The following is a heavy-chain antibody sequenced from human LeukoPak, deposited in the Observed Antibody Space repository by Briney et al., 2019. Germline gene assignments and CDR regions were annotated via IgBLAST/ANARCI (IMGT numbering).Heavy chain of an antibody. V-gene: IGHV4-30-4*01. Sequence: MSSETLSLTCTVSGGSISNTDSYWNWIRQPPGKGLEWIGFISYSGNTYSTPSLESRVTISIDTAKNQFSLRLSSVTAADTAVYFCAREVVSNYYNGMDVWGQGTTVTVSS. D-gene: IGHD5/OR15-5a*01. CDR1: GGSISNTDSY. CDR2: ISYSGNT. J-gene: IGHJ6*02. CDR3: AREVVSNYYNGMDV.